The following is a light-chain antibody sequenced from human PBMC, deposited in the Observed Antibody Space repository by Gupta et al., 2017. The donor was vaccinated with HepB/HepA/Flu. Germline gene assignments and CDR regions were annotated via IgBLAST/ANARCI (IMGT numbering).Light chain of an antibody. CDR2: YDN. CDR1: NIGSKS. J-gene: IGLJ2*01. CDR3: QVWDSSSDHVV. Sequence: SSVLTQPPSVSVAPEKTARITCGGNNIGSKSVHWYQHKPGQAPVLVIYYDNDRPSGIPERFSGSNSGTTATLTISRVEAGDEADYYCQVWDSSSDHVVFGGGTKLTVL. V-gene: IGLV3-21*04.